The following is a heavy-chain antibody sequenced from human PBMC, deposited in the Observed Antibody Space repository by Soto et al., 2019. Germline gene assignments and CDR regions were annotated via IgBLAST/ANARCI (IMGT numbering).Heavy chain of an antibody. D-gene: IGHD6-19*01. V-gene: IGHV1-3*01. CDR3: ARDLGGWPDY. J-gene: IGHJ4*02. Sequence: QVQLVQSGAEVKKPGASVKVSCKASGYTFTSYAIHWVRQAPGQRLEWMGWIIAGNGNTKYSQKFQDRGTITRDTSASTAYMELSSLRSDDTAVYYCARDLGGWPDYWGQGTLVTVSS. CDR1: GYTFTSYA. CDR2: IIAGNGNT.